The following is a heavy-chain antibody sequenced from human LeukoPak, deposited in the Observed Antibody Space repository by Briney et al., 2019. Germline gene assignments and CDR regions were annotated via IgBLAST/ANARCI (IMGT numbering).Heavy chain of an antibody. D-gene: IGHD2-21*02. CDR3: AWLSYCGGDCYHDY. Sequence: SEILSLTCAVYGGSFSDYYWSWIRQPPGKGLEWIGYIYYSGSTYYNPSLKSRVTISVDTSKNQFSLKLSSVTAADTAVYYCAWLSYCGGDCYHDYWGQGTLVTVSS. CDR2: IYYSGST. V-gene: IGHV4-30-4*01. CDR1: GGSFSDYY. J-gene: IGHJ4*02.